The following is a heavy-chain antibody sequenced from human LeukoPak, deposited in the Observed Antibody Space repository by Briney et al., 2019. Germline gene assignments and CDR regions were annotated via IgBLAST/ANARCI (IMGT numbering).Heavy chain of an antibody. Sequence: SETLSLTCTVSGVSISSSNYFWAWIRQSPGKGLEWIGSIYFRGSISSSPSLKSRITISIDASKNQFSLKLTSVTAADTAVYYCAREDRYCSSTSCYTWDYWGQGTLVAV. D-gene: IGHD2-2*02. V-gene: IGHV4-39*07. CDR2: IYFRGSI. CDR1: GVSISSSNYF. J-gene: IGHJ4*02. CDR3: AREDRYCSSTSCYTWDY.